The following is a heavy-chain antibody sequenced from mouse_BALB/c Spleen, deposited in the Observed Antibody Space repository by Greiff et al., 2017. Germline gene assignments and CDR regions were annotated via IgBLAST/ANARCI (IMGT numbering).Heavy chain of an antibody. CDR1: GFNIKDTY. CDR2: IDPANGNT. J-gene: IGHJ4*01. V-gene: IGHV14-3*02. CDR3: ARGGAFITTAEYAMDY. Sequence: EVQLQQSGAELVKPGASVKLSCTASGFNIKDTYMHWVKQRPEQGLEWIGRIDPANGNTKYDPKFQGKATITADTSSNTAYLQLSSLTSEDTAVYYCARGGAFITTAEYAMDYWGQGTSVTVSS. D-gene: IGHD1-2*01.